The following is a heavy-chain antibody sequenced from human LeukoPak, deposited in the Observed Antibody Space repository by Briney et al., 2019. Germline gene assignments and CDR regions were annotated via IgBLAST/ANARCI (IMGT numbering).Heavy chain of an antibody. D-gene: IGHD3-22*01. Sequence: GGSLRLSCAASGFTFSSYAMSWVRHAPGKGLEWVSAISGSGGSTYYADSVKGRLTISRDNSKNTLYLQMNSLRAEDTAVYYCARGVSESYYYDSSGYPDKPDYWGQGTLVTVSS. CDR3: ARGVSESYYYDSSGYPDKPDY. V-gene: IGHV3-23*01. J-gene: IGHJ4*02. CDR2: ISGSGGST. CDR1: GFTFSSYA.